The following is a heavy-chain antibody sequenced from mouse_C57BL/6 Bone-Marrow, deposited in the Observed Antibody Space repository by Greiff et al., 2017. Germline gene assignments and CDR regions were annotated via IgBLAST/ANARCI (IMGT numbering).Heavy chain of an antibody. CDR3: ARGSVVEGAMDY. V-gene: IGHV1-81*01. Sequence: QVQLKESGAELARPGASVKLSCKASGYTCTSYGISWVKQRTGQGLEWIGEIYPRSGNTYYNEKFKGKATLTADKSSSTAYMELRSLTSEDSAVYFCARGSVVEGAMDYWGQGTSVTVSS. D-gene: IGHD1-1*01. J-gene: IGHJ4*01. CDR1: GYTCTSYG. CDR2: IYPRSGNT.